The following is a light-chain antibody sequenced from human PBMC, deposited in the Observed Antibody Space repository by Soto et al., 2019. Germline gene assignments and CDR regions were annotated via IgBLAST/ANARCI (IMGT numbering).Light chain of an antibody. J-gene: IGKJ3*01. Sequence: EIVLTQSPGILSFSPGERATLTCRASQSVSSSYLAWFQQKPGQAPRLLIYGASSRATGIPDRFSGSGSGTDFTLTISRLEPEDFAVYYCQQYGNAPFTFGPGTKVDIK. CDR2: GAS. CDR1: QSVSSSY. CDR3: QQYGNAPFT. V-gene: IGKV3-20*01.